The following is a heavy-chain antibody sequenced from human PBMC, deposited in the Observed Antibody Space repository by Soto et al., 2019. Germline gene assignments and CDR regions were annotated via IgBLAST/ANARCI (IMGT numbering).Heavy chain of an antibody. J-gene: IGHJ5*01. Sequence: PGGSLRLSGAACGFTFSDAWINWVRQAPGKGLEWVGRIKRKTDGGTTDFAAPVKGRFAISRDDSKNMVYLQMNSLKTKDTGIYYCTTDSYRTMIAARFYSWGHGNLVTVSS. V-gene: IGHV3-15*07. D-gene: IGHD3-22*01. CDR1: GFTFSDAW. CDR2: IKRKTDGGTT. CDR3: TTDSYRTMIAARFYS.